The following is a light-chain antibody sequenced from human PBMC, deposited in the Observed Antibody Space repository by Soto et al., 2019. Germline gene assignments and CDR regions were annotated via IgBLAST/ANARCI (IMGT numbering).Light chain of an antibody. J-gene: IGKJ1*01. Sequence: DIQMTQSPSTLSGSVGDRVTITCRASQTISSWLAWYQQKPGKAPKLLIYKASTLKSGVPSRFSGSGSGPETTLTISSLPPGDSATSYCQHYNSYSKTLGQGTKVAIK. CDR2: KAS. CDR3: QHYNSYSKT. V-gene: IGKV1-5*03. CDR1: QTISSW.